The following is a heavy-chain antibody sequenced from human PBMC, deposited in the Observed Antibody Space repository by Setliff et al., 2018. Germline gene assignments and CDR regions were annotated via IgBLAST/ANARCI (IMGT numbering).Heavy chain of an antibody. J-gene: IGHJ4*01. Sequence: ASVKVSCKASGYTFTINNLHGVRKAPGQGLEWMGWINPKNGDIFYAPKFAGRVTMTRDTPISTVYMELSLLTSDDTTVYFCARRDGRSGYLGFDLWGHGSLVTVS. CDR2: INPKNGDI. CDR1: GYTFTINN. D-gene: IGHD3-22*01. V-gene: IGHV1-2*07. CDR3: ARRDGRSGYLGFDL.